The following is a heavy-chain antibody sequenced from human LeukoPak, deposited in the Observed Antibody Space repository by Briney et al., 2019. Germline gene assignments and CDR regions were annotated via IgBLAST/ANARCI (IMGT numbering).Heavy chain of an antibody. Sequence: SETLSLTCTVSGGSISSYYWSWIRQPPGKGLEWIGYIYYSGSTNYNPSLKSRVTISVDTSKNQFSLKLSSVTAADTAVYYCARDSRDYYPIYYFDYWGQGTLVTVSS. CDR3: ARDSRDYYPIYYFDY. J-gene: IGHJ4*02. CDR1: GGSISSYY. CDR2: IYYSGST. V-gene: IGHV4-59*12. D-gene: IGHD3-10*01.